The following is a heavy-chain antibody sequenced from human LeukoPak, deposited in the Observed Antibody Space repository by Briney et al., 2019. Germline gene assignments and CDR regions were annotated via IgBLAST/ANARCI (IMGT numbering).Heavy chain of an antibody. D-gene: IGHD3-3*01. Sequence: GSSVKASCKASGGTFSSYAISWVRQAPGQGLEWMGGIIPIFGTANYAQKFQGRVTITADESTSTAYMELSSLRSEDTAVYYCARGAQAFDFWSDYHYYYMDVWGKGTTVTVSS. CDR2: IIPIFGTA. CDR1: GGTFSSYA. V-gene: IGHV1-69*01. CDR3: ARGAQAFDFWSDYHYYYMDV. J-gene: IGHJ6*03.